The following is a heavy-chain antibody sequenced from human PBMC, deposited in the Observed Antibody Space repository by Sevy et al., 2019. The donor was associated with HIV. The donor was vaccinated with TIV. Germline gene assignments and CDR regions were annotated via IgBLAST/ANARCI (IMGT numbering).Heavy chain of an antibody. J-gene: IGHJ4*02. CDR3: ARFEDY. V-gene: IGHV3-7*01. CDR1: GFTFSSYW. CDR2: IRQDGRDK. Sequence: GGSLRLSCVASGFTFSSYWMTWVRQAPGRGLEWVANIRQDGRDKFYVDSVKGRFTISRDNAKNSLYLQMNRLRAEDTAVYYCARFEDYWGQGTLVTVSS.